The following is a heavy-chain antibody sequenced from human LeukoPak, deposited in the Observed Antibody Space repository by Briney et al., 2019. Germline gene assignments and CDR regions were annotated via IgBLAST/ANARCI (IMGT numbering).Heavy chain of an antibody. V-gene: IGHV3-23*01. CDR3: AKDWRITMVRGSWDYFDY. J-gene: IGHJ4*02. D-gene: IGHD3-10*01. Sequence: GGSLRLSCAASGFTFSSYAMSWVRQAPGKGLEWVSAISGSGGSTYYADSVKGRFTISRDNSKNTLYLQMNSLRAEDTAVYYCAKDWRITMVRGSWDYFDYWGQGTLVTVSS. CDR2: ISGSGGST. CDR1: GFTFSSYA.